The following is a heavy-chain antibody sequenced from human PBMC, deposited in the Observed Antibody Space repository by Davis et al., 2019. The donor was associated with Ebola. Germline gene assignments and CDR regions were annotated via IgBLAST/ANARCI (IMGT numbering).Heavy chain of an antibody. CDR3: AKDLAGEIYGYGGLDY. Sequence: GESLKISCAASGFTFSSYAMSWVRQAPGKGLEWVSAISGSGGSTYYADSVKGRFTISRDNSKNTLYLQMNSLRAEDTAVYYCAKDLAGEIYGYGGLDYWGQGTLVTVSS. V-gene: IGHV3-23*01. J-gene: IGHJ4*02. CDR1: GFTFSSYA. CDR2: ISGSGGST. D-gene: IGHD5-18*01.